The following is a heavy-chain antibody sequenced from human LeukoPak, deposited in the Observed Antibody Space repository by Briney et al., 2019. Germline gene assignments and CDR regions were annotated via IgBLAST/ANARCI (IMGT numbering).Heavy chain of an antibody. CDR1: GGSFSDYY. Sequence: SETLSLTCAVSGGSFSDYYWNWIRQPPGKGLEWIGEINHSGTTNYNPSLKSRVTISVDTSKNQFSLRLSSVTAADTAVYYCARGLRLPSRSTPAVPHVWGKGTTVTVSA. CDR2: INHSGTT. V-gene: IGHV4-34*01. J-gene: IGHJ6*04. D-gene: IGHD2/OR15-2a*01. CDR3: ARGLRLPSRSTPAVPHV.